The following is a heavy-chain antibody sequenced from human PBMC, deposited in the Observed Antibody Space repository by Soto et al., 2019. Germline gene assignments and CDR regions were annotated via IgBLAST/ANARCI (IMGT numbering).Heavy chain of an antibody. CDR2: ISSSSSYI. Sequence: EVQLVESGGGLVKPGGSLRLSCAASGFTFSSYSMNWVRQAPGKGLEWVSSISSSSSYIYYADSVKGRFTISRDNAKNSLYLQMNRLRAEDTAVYYCARDASAKYSSGWYEFDYWGQGTLVTVSS. V-gene: IGHV3-21*01. D-gene: IGHD6-19*01. CDR3: ARDASAKYSSGWYEFDY. J-gene: IGHJ4*02. CDR1: GFTFSSYS.